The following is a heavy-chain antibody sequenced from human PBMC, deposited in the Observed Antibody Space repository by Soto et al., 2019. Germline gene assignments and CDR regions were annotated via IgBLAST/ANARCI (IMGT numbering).Heavy chain of an antibody. CDR2: ISGSGGST. CDR1: GFTFSNYA. Sequence: EVQLLESGGDLVQPGGSLRLSCAASGFTFSNYAMSWVRQAPGKGLEWVSGISGSGGSTYYADSVKGRFTISRDNSKSTLYLQMNSLRAEDTAVYFCAKGDGNYDILSCYYTGNAFHIWGQGTLVTVSS. D-gene: IGHD3-9*01. J-gene: IGHJ3*02. CDR3: AKGDGNYDILSCYYTGNAFHI. V-gene: IGHV3-23*01.